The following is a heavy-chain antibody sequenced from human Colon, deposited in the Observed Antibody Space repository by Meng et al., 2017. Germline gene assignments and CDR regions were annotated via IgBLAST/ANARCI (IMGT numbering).Heavy chain of an antibody. J-gene: IGHJ4*02. V-gene: IGHV3-74*01. D-gene: IGHD5-12*01. CDR1: AFTFSRYW. CDR2: INTDGSTT. CDR3: LGGGFEPFDY. Sequence: GESLKISCAASAFTFSRYWMHWVRETPGKGLVWVSRINTDGSTTSYADSVRGRFTISRDNAKSTLYLQMNSLRTEDTGVYYCLGGGFEPFDYWGQGTLVTVSS.